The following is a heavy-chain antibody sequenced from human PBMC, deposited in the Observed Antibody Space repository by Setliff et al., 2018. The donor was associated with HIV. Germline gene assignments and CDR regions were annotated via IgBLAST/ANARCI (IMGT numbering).Heavy chain of an antibody. D-gene: IGHD6-19*01. Sequence: TLSLTCAVYGGSFSHYWNWIRQPPGKGLEWLGYIHYSGSINYNPSLKSRVTISGDSSKKQVSLMLSSVTAADTAVYFCARVPSSGWYGGHHYMDVWGKGAAVTVSS. CDR3: ARVPSSGWYGGHHYMDV. V-gene: IGHV4-59*11. CDR1: GGSFSHY. CDR2: IHYSGSI. J-gene: IGHJ6*03.